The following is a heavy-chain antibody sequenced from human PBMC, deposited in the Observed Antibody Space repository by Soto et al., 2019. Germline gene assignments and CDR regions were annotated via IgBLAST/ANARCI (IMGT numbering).Heavy chain of an antibody. CDR3: ARDNYYDSSGYPASFDY. CDR2: IIPIFGTA. CDR1: GGTFSSYA. D-gene: IGHD3-22*01. Sequence: SVKVSCKASGGTFSSYAISWVRQAPGQGLEWMGGIIPIFGTANYAQKFQGRVTITADESTSTAYMELSSLRSEDTAVYYCARDNYYDSSGYPASFDYWGQGTLVTVSS. J-gene: IGHJ4*02. V-gene: IGHV1-69*13.